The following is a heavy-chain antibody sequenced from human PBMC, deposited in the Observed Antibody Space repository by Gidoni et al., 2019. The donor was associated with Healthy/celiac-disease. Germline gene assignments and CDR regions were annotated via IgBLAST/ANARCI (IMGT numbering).Heavy chain of an antibody. D-gene: IGHD2-15*01. Sequence: EVQLVESGGGLVQPGGSLRLSCAASGFTFSSYWMHWVRQAPGKGLVWVSRINSDGSSTSYADSVKGRFTISRDNAKNTLYLQMNSLRAEDTAVYYCARGKELGYCSGGSCYGVGGDAFDIWGQGTMVTVSS. CDR1: GFTFSSYW. V-gene: IGHV3-74*01. CDR3: ARGKELGYCSGGSCYGVGGDAFDI. J-gene: IGHJ3*02. CDR2: INSDGSST.